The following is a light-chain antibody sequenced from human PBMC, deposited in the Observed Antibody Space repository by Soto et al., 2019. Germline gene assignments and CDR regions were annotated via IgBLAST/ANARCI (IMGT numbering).Light chain of an antibody. CDR3: ATWDDSLHGVV. J-gene: IGLJ2*01. CDR1: SSNIASNS. CDR2: SNN. V-gene: IGLV1-44*01. Sequence: QSVLTQPPSASGTPGQRVTISCSGSSSNIASNSVIWYQQLPGTAPQLLIYSNNQRPSGVPDRFSGSKSGTSASLAISGLQSDDEADYYCATWDDSLHGVVFGGGTKLTVL.